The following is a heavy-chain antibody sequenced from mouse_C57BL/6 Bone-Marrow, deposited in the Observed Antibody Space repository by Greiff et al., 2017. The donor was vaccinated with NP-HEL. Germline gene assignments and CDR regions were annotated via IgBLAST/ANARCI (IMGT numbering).Heavy chain of an antibody. V-gene: IGHV1-19*01. Sequence: VQLQQSGPVLVKPGASVKMSCKASGYTFTDYYMNWVKQSHGKSLEWIGVINPYNGGTSYNQKFKGKATFTVDKSSSTAYMELNSLTSEDSAVYYCARSRYYGSFAYWGQGTLVTVSA. J-gene: IGHJ3*01. CDR1: GYTFTDYY. D-gene: IGHD1-1*01. CDR2: INPYNGGT. CDR3: ARSRYYGSFAY.